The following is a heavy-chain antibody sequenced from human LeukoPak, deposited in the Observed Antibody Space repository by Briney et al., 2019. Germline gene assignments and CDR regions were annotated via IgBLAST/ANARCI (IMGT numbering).Heavy chain of an antibody. CDR3: ARDRGGYEFDY. D-gene: IGHD5-12*01. V-gene: IGHV3-13*01. Sequence: QPGGSLRLSCAASGFTFSSYDMHWVRQATGKGLEWVSAIGTAGDTYYPGSVKGRFTISRENAKNSLYLQMNSLRAGDTAVYYCARDRGGYEFDYWGQGTLVTVSS. J-gene: IGHJ4*02. CDR2: IGTAGDT. CDR1: GFTFSSYD.